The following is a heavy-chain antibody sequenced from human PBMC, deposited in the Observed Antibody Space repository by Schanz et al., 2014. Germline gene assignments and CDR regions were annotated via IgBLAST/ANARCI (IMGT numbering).Heavy chain of an antibody. V-gene: IGHV3-23*01. CDR2: LSEGGGGT. D-gene: IGHD3-9*01. Sequence: EVQLLESGGGLVQPGGSLRLSCLASGFGFSSYSMNWVRQAPGKGLEWVSALSEGGGGTHYADSVRGRFTISSDSSKNTLYLQMSSLRADDTAVYYCAKAADWPVTRFDPWGQGTLVTVSS. CDR3: AKAADWPVTRFDP. CDR1: GFGFSSYS. J-gene: IGHJ5*02.